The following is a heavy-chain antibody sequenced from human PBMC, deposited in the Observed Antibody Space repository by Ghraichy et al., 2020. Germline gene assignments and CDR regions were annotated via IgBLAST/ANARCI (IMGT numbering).Heavy chain of an antibody. CDR2: IKQDGSEK. Sequence: GGSLRLSCAASGFTFSSYWMSWVRQAPGKGLEWVANIKQDGSEKYYVDSVKGRFTISRDNAKNLLYLQMNSLRAEDTAVYYCARDYRSSSWGWGQRRRMDVWGQGTTVTVSS. D-gene: IGHD6-13*01. CDR3: ARDYRSSSWGWGQRRRMDV. J-gene: IGHJ6*02. V-gene: IGHV3-7*01. CDR1: GFTFSSYW.